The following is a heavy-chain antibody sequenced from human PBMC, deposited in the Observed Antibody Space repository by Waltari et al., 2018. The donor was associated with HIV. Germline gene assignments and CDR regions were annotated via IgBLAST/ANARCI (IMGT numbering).Heavy chain of an antibody. CDR2: AIPMFGTA. J-gene: IGHJ5*01. D-gene: IGHD3-10*01. V-gene: IGHV1-69*08. CDR3: ASARETMGVDFDS. Sequence: QVQLVQSGAEVKKPGSSVKVSCKAPGGAFVSHTINWVRQAPGQGLEWMGRAIPMFGTANYAQKFQGRVTITADKSTSTAYMELNGLRFDDTAVYYCASARETMGVDFDSWGQGTLVTVS. CDR1: GGAFVSHT.